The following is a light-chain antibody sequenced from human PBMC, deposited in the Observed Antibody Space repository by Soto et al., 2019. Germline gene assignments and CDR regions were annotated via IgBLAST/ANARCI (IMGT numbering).Light chain of an antibody. J-gene: IGLJ1*01. CDR3: QSSESSRSRYG. CDR2: ADS. Sequence: QSVLTQPPSLSGSPVQRVPISCTGRRSNIGAAYDVHWYQQLPGTAPKLLIYADSDRSSGVPARFSGSTCGASASLPTTGLDAEDEADYYCQSSESSRSRYGCGTGTKVAVL. V-gene: IGLV1-40*01. CDR1: RSNIGAAYD.